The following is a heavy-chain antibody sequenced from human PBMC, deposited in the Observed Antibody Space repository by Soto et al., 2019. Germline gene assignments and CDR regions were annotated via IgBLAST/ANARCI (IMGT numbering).Heavy chain of an antibody. J-gene: IGHJ4*02. D-gene: IGHD2-2*01. CDR1: GGSISSYY. V-gene: IGHV4-59*01. CDR2: IYYSGST. CDR3: ARVREGYCSSTSCNHFDY. Sequence: PSETLSLTCTVSGGSISSYYWSWIRQPPGKGLEWIGYIYYSGSTNYTPSLKSRVTISVDTSKNQFSLKLSSVTAADTAVYYCARVREGYCSSTSCNHFDYWGQGTLVTVSS.